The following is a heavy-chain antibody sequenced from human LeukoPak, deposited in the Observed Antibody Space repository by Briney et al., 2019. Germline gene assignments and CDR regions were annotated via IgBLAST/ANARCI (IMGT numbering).Heavy chain of an antibody. J-gene: IGHJ4*02. CDR2: IFYSGGT. D-gene: IGHD6-19*01. CDR1: GGSINTPNYY. V-gene: IGHV4-39*07. CDR3: ARDWYSSPVY. Sequence: SETLSLTCTVSGGSINTPNYYWGWIRQTPGKGLEWIGNIFYSGGTYYSPSLTSRVTISLDTSKKQFSLKVSSVSAADTAVYYCARDWYSSPVYWGQGTLVTVSS.